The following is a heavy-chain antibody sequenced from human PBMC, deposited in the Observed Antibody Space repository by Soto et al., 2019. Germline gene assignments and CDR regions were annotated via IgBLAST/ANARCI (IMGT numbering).Heavy chain of an antibody. CDR3: AKGPGGTANGMGV. J-gene: IGHJ6*02. D-gene: IGHD2-21*02. Sequence: QVQLVESGGGVVQPGRSLRLSCAASGFTFSSYGMHWVRQAPGKGLEWVAVISYDGSNKYYADSVKGRFTISRDNAKNTLYLQMNSLRAEDTAVYYCAKGPGGTANGMGVWGQGTPVTVSS. CDR2: ISYDGSNK. V-gene: IGHV3-30*18. CDR1: GFTFSSYG.